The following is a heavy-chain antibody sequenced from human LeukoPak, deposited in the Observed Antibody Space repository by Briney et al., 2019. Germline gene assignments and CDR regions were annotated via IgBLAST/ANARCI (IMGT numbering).Heavy chain of an antibody. J-gene: IGHJ4*02. Sequence: SETLSLTCTVSGGSISTYYWNWIRRPPGKGLEWIGNIYHTGSTNYNPSLKSRVTMSVDTSKNQFSLKLSPVTAADTAVYYCARQYHSGGGYYPLFDYWGRGTLVTVSS. CDR2: IYHTGST. CDR3: ARQYHSGGGYYPLFDY. CDR1: GGSISTYY. D-gene: IGHD2-15*01. V-gene: IGHV4-59*01.